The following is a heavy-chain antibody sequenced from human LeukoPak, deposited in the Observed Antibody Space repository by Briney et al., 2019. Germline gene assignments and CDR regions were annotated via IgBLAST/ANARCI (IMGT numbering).Heavy chain of an antibody. J-gene: IGHJ4*02. CDR1: GGSVSGYY. CDR2: VYYSGST. Sequence: SETLSLTCVVSGGSVSGYYWGWLRQPPGRGLEWIGYVYYSGSTNYNPSFKSRIIISVDTSRNQFSLQLSSVTAADTAVYYCARIHRYCSGGACYVLDNWGQGTLVAVSS. CDR3: ARIHRYCSGGACYVLDN. V-gene: IGHV4-59*02. D-gene: IGHD2-15*01.